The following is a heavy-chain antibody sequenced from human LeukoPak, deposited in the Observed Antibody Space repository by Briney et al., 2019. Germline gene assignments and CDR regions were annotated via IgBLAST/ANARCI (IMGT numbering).Heavy chain of an antibody. V-gene: IGHV1-69*13. CDR1: GGTXRSYA. CDR3: ARDQGYRYGYGDFDY. D-gene: IGHD5-18*01. J-gene: IGHJ4*02. CDR2: IIPIFGTA. Sequence: SVKVSCKASGGTXRSYAISGVRQAPGQGLEWVGGIIPIFGTANYAQKFQGRVTITADESTSTAYMELSSLRPEDTAVYYCARDQGYRYGYGDFDYWGQGTLVTVSS.